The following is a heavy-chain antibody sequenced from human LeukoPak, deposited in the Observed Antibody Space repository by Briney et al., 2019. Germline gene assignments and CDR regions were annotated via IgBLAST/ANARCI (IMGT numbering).Heavy chain of an antibody. Sequence: GGSLRLSCAASGFTFSSYWMSWVRQAPGKGLEWVANIKQDGSDKYYVDSVKGRFTISRDNAKNSLYLQMNSLRAEDTAVYFCARGVVTGIDFYDYWGQGTLVTVPS. J-gene: IGHJ4*02. CDR2: IKQDGSDK. CDR1: GFTFSSYW. CDR3: ARGVVTGIDFYDY. D-gene: IGHD1-20*01. V-gene: IGHV3-7*01.